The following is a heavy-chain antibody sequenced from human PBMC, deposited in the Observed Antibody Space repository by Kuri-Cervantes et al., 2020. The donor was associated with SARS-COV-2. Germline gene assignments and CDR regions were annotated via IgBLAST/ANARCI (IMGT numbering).Heavy chain of an antibody. CDR3: AKDLRQDVIWWGTI. V-gene: IGHV3-48*01. D-gene: IGHD2-8*02. CDR1: GFTFSSYS. J-gene: IGHJ3*02. CDR2: ISSSSSTI. Sequence: GGTLRLSCAASGFTFSSYSMNWVRQAPGKGLEWVSYISSSSSTIYYADSVKGRFTISRDNAKNSLYLQMNSLRAEDKAVYYCAKDLRQDVIWWGTIWGRGTMVNVSS.